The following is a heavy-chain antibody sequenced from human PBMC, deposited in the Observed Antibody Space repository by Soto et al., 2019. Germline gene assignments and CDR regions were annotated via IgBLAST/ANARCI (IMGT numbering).Heavy chain of an antibody. CDR2: IYYSGST. CDR1: GGSISSYY. Sequence: SETLSLTCTVSGGSISSYYWSWIRQPPGKGLEWIGYIYYSGSTNYNPSLKSRVTISVDTSKNQFSLKLSSVTAADTAVYYCARRGSSGWYFMDYFDYWGQGTLVTVSS. V-gene: IGHV4-59*08. J-gene: IGHJ4*02. CDR3: ARRGSSGWYFMDYFDY. D-gene: IGHD6-19*01.